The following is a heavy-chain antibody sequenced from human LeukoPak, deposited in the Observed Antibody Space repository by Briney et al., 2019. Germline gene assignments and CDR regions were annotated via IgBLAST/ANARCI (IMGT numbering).Heavy chain of an antibody. D-gene: IGHD2-15*01. CDR2: MSSSDDGR. CDR1: GFSFSSYA. V-gene: IGHV3-23*01. J-gene: IGHJ4*02. Sequence: GGSLRLSCAASGFSFSSYAMSWVRQAPGKGLEWVSAMSSSDDGRYYAASVRGRFTISRDTSRSTLYLQMNSLRAEDAAVYYCAKAPVTSCRGAFCYPFDYWGQGTLVTVSS. CDR3: AKAPVTSCRGAFCYPFDY.